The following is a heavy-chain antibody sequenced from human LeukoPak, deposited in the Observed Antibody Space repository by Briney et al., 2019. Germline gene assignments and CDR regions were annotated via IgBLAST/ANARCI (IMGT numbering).Heavy chain of an antibody. CDR3: ARRSDRSDY. V-gene: IGHV4-59*01. CDR2: IYYSGST. J-gene: IGHJ4*02. CDR1: GGSISSYY. Sequence: PSETLSLTCTVSGGSISSYYWSWIRQPPGKGLEWIGYIYYSGSTNYNPSLKSRVPISVDTSKSQFSLKLSSVTAADTAVYYCARRSDRSDYWGQGTLVTVSS.